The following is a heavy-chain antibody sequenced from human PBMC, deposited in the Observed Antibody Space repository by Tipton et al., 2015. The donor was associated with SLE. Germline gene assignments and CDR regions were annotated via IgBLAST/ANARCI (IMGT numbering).Heavy chain of an antibody. D-gene: IGHD5-24*01. V-gene: IGHV4-59*01. CDR3: ARVAGGDGDKPFDS. CDR2: IYYSGST. J-gene: IGHJ4*02. CDR1: GGSISSYY. Sequence: TLSLTCTVSGGSISSYYWSWIRQPPGKGLEWIGYIYYSGSTNYNPSLKSRVTISVDTSKNQFSLKLSSVTAADTAVYYCARVAGGDGDKPFDSWGQGTLFTVSS.